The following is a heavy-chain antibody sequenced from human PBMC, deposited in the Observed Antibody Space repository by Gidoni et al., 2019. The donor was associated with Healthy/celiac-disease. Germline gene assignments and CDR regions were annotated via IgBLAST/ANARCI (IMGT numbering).Heavy chain of an antibody. CDR3: ARVAGQTPHYYYYGMDV. Sequence: QVQLVQSGAEVKKPGSSVKVSCKASGGTFSSYAISWVRQAPGQGLEWMGGIIPIFGTANYAQKFQGRVTITADESTSTAYMELSSLRSEDTAVYYCARVAGQTPHYYYYGMDVWGQGTTVTVSS. CDR2: IIPIFGTA. CDR1: GGTFSSYA. D-gene: IGHD2-15*01. J-gene: IGHJ6*02. V-gene: IGHV1-69*01.